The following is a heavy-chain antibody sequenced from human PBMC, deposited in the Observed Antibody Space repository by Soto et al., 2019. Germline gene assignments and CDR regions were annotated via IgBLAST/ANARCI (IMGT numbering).Heavy chain of an antibody. CDR1: GGSISSYY. D-gene: IGHD5-12*01. J-gene: IGHJ5*02. V-gene: IGHV4-59*08. CDR3: ARMDIVANWFDP. Sequence: SETLSLTCTVSGGSISSYYWSWIRQPPGKGLEWIGYIYYSGSTYYNPSLKSRVTISVDTSKNQFSLKLSSVTVADTAVYYCARMDIVANWFDPWGQGTLVTVSS. CDR2: IYYSGST.